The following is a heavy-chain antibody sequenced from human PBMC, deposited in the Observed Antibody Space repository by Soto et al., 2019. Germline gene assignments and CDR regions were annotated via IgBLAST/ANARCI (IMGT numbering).Heavy chain of an antibody. D-gene: IGHD6-13*01. CDR1: GDSITSTSYY. Sequence: SETLSLTCTVSGDSITSTSYYWGRSRQPSGKGLEWIGCIHYSGSTYYNPSLRSRVTSSVDTSKNQFSLKVSSVTAADTAVYYCARRLFSSTWPSYFDYWGEGTLVTVSS. J-gene: IGHJ4*02. V-gene: IGHV4-39*01. CDR3: ARRLFSSTWPSYFDY. CDR2: IHYSGST.